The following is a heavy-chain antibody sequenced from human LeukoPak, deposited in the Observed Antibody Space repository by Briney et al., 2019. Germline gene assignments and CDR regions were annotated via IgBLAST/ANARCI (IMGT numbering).Heavy chain of an antibody. CDR3: ANGGGSYGFDY. CDR2: IYSSGST. J-gene: IGHJ4*02. D-gene: IGHD1-26*01. Sequence: SETLSLTCTVSGGSFSSYYWSWIRQPAGKGLEWIGRIYSSGSTNYNPSLKSRLTMTVATSKNQFSLKLSSVTATDRAVYYCANGGGSYGFDYWGQGALVTVSS. CDR1: GGSFSSYY. V-gene: IGHV4-4*07.